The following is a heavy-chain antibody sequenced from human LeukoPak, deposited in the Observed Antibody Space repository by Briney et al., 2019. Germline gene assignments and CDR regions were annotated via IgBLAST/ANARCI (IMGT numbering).Heavy chain of an antibody. Sequence: GESLKISCKGSGYTFSTSWIGWVRQLPGKGLGWIVMIYPDDSNIRYGPSFQGQVTISAEKSISTAYLHWNSLKDSDTAMYYCARLTTGYGKIDYWGQGTLVTVSS. CDR3: ARLTTGYGKIDY. J-gene: IGHJ4*02. CDR1: GYTFSTSW. D-gene: IGHD2-2*03. CDR2: IYPDDSNI. V-gene: IGHV5-51*01.